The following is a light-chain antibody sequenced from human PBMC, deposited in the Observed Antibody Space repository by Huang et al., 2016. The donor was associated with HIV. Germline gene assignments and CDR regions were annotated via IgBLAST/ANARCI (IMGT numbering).Light chain of an antibody. CDR2: GAS. V-gene: IGKV3-11*01. Sequence: EIVLTQSPATLSLSPGERATLSCRASQSVSSDLDWYQQKAGQAPRLLNYGASNRATGIPARFSGSGSGTDFTLTISSLEPEDFAVYYCQQRSDWPRTFGQGTKLEIK. CDR1: QSVSSD. CDR3: QQRSDWPRT. J-gene: IGKJ2*01.